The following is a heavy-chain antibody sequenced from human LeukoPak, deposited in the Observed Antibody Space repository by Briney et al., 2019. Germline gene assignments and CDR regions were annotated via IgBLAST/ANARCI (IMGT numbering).Heavy chain of an antibody. J-gene: IGHJ6*02. V-gene: IGHV4-59*08. CDR2: IYYSGST. CDR3: ARYPGGYSYGPWYYYGMDV. CDR1: GGSISSYY. D-gene: IGHD5-18*01. Sequence: PSETLSLTCTVSGGSISSYYWSWIRQPPGKGLEWIGYIYYSGSTNYNPSLKSRVTISVDTSKNQFSLKLSSVTAADTAVYYCARYPGGYSYGPWYYYGMDVWGQGTTVTVSS.